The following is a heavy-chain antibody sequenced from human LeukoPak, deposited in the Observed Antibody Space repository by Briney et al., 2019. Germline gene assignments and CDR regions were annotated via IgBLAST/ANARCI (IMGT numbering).Heavy chain of an antibody. Sequence: SVKVSCKASGGTFSSYAISWVRQAPGQGLEWMGGIIPIFGTANYAQKFQGRVTITADESTSTAYMELSSLRSEDTAVYYCARGAATYYYDSSGYYSWFDPWGQGTLVTVSS. D-gene: IGHD3-22*01. V-gene: IGHV1-69*13. CDR2: IIPIFGTA. J-gene: IGHJ5*02. CDR1: GGTFSSYA. CDR3: ARGAATYYYDSSGYYSWFDP.